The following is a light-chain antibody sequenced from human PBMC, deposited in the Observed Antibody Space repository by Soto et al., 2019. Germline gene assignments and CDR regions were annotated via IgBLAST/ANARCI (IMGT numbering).Light chain of an antibody. J-gene: IGLJ1*01. CDR3: SSYASTSTAV. CDR2: EVN. Sequence: QSVLTHPASVSGSPGQSITISGTGTSSDVGAYNYVSWCQQHPGKAPKLMIYEVNSRPSGVSNRFSGSKSGITASLTISGLQAEDEADYYCSSYASTSTAVFGTGTKLTVL. CDR1: SSDVGAYNY. V-gene: IGLV2-14*01.